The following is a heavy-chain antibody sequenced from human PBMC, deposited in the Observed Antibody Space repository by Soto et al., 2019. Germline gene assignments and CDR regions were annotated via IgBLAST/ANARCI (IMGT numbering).Heavy chain of an antibody. D-gene: IGHD3-3*01. CDR3: ARDRGVYYDFWSGYYTSRNYYGMDV. CDR1: GGTFSSYA. Sequence: GASVKVSCKASGGTFSSYAISWVRQAPGQGLEWMGGIIPIFGTADYAQKFQGRVTITADESTSTAYMELSSLRSEDTAVYYCARDRGVYYDFWSGYYTSRNYYGMDVWGQGTTVTVSS. J-gene: IGHJ6*02. V-gene: IGHV1-69*13. CDR2: IIPIFGTA.